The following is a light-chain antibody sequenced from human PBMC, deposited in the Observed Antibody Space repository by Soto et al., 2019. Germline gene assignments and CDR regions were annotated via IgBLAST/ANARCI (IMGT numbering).Light chain of an antibody. CDR1: SSNIGSNT. J-gene: IGLJ1*01. CDR3: GTWDTSLSAYV. Sequence: QSVLTQPPSASGTPGQRVTISCSGSSSNIGSNTVSWFQQLPLSAPKLLIYSNNQRPSGVPDRFSGSKSATSASLAISGLQSEDEADYYCGTWDTSLSAYVFGPGTKLTVL. V-gene: IGLV1-44*01. CDR2: SNN.